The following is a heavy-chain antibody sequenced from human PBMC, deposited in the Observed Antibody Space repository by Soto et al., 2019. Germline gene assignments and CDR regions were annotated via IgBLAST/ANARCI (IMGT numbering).Heavy chain of an antibody. J-gene: IGHJ6*02. D-gene: IGHD3-3*01. CDR3: ARSPGYDENYYYYYYGMDV. CDR1: GGTFSSYA. Sequence: GASVKVSCKASGGTFSSYAISWVRQAPGQGLEWKGGIIPIFGTANYAQKFQGRVTITADESTSTAYMELSSLRSEDTAVYYCARSPGYDENYYYYYYGMDVWGQGTTVTVSS. CDR2: IIPIFGTA. V-gene: IGHV1-69*13.